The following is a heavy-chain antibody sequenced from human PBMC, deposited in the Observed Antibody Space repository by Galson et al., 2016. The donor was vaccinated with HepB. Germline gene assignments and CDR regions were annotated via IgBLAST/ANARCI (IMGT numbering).Heavy chain of an antibody. Sequence: SVKVSCKASGYTFTNYGLSWVRQAPGQGLEWMGWISANNGDTHYAQILQGRVTMTTDASTNTAYMELRSLSSDDSAVYYWARKPTGNPFDYWGQGTLVTVSS. CDR1: GYTFTNYG. J-gene: IGHJ4*02. CDR2: ISANNGDT. D-gene: IGHD2-8*02. CDR3: ARKPTGNPFDY. V-gene: IGHV1-18*01.